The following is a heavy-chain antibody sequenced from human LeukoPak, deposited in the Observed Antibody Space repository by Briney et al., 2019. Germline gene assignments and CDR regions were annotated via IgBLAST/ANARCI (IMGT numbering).Heavy chain of an antibody. V-gene: IGHV4-34*01. J-gene: IGHJ4*02. CDR1: GGSFSGYY. Sequence: PSETLSLTCAVYGGSFSGYYWSWIRQPPGKGLEWIGEINHSGSTNYNPSLKSRITISVDTSKNQFSLKLSSVTAADTAEYYCARAQEDSSGWRGDYFDFWGQGSLVTASS. CDR2: INHSGST. CDR3: ARAQEDSSGWRGDYFDF. D-gene: IGHD6-19*01.